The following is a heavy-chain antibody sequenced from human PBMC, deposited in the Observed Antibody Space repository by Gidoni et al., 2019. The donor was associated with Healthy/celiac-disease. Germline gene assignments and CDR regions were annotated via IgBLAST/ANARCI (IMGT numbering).Heavy chain of an antibody. Sequence: QVQLVESGGGLVKPGGSLRPPCAPSGFPFSDNYMSWIRQAPGKGLEWVAYISSRSSYTNYADSVKGRFTISRDNAKNSLYLQMNSLRAEDTAVYYCARVRSSGWYRDYWGQGTLVTVSS. CDR1: GFPFSDNY. CDR2: ISSRSSYT. CDR3: ARVRSSGWYRDY. D-gene: IGHD6-19*01. V-gene: IGHV3-11*06. J-gene: IGHJ4*02.